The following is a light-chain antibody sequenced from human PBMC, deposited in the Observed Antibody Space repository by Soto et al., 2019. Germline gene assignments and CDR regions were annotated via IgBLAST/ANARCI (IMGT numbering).Light chain of an antibody. V-gene: IGLV1-51*01. CDR1: SSNIGNNY. Sequence: QSVLTQPPSVSAAPGQKDTISCSGSSSNIGNNYVSWYQQLPGTAPKLLIYDNNKRPSGIPDRFSGSKSGTSATLGITGLQTGDEAGYYCGTWDSSLSVGVFGGGTKLTVL. CDR2: DNN. J-gene: IGLJ2*01. CDR3: GTWDSSLSVGV.